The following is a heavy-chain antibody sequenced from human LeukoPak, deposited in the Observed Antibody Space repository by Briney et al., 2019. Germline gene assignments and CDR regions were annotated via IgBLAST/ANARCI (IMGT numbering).Heavy chain of an antibody. CDR3: ARRAGAYSHPYDY. CDR1: GFTVSSNS. J-gene: IGHJ4*02. V-gene: IGHV3-53*01. CDR2: IFSST. Sequence: PGGSLRLSCTVSGFTVSSNSMSWVRQAPGKGLEWVSSIFSSTHYSDSVKGRFTISRDNSKNTLYLQMNSLRAEDTAVYYCARRAGAYSHPYDYWGQGTLVTVSS. D-gene: IGHD4/OR15-4a*01.